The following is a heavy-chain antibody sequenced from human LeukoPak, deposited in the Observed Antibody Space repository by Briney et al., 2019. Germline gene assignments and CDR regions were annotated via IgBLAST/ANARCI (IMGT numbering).Heavy chain of an antibody. CDR3: VRATLGYCSSTSCYTGYFDY. CDR2: IKQDGSEK. V-gene: IGHV3-7*01. D-gene: IGHD2-2*02. CDR1: GFTFSSYW. Sequence: GGSLRPSCAASGFTFSSYWMSWVRQAPGKGLEWVANIKQDGSEKYYVDSVKGRFTISRDNAKNSLYLLMNSLRAEDTAVYYCVRATLGYCSSTSCYTGYFDYWGQGTLVTVSS. J-gene: IGHJ4*02.